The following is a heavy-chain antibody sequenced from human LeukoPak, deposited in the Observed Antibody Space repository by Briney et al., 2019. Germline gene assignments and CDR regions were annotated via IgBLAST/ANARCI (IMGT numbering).Heavy chain of an antibody. V-gene: IGHV1-69-2*01. CDR3: ATGPPIVVVPAASGMDV. D-gene: IGHD2-2*01. Sequence: GASVKVSCKASGYTFTDYYMHWVQQAPGKGLEWMGRVDPEDGETIYAEKFQGRVTITADTSTDTAYMELSSLRSEDTAVYYCATGPPIVVVPAASGMDVRGKGTTVTVSS. CDR2: VDPEDGET. CDR1: GYTFTDYY. J-gene: IGHJ6*04.